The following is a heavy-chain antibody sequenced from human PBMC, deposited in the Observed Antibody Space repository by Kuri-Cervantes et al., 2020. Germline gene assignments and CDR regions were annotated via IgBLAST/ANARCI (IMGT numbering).Heavy chain of an antibody. D-gene: IGHD6-19*01. J-gene: IGHJ4*02. CDR2: IYTSGST. CDR1: GGSISSGSYY. CDR3: ARRSGWYGNFDY. Sequence: SETLSLTCTVSGGSISSGSYYWSWIRQPAGKGLEWIGRIYTSGSTNYNPSLESRVTISVDTSKNQFSLKLSSVTAADTAVYYCARRSGWYGNFDYWGQGTLVTVLL. V-gene: IGHV4-61*02.